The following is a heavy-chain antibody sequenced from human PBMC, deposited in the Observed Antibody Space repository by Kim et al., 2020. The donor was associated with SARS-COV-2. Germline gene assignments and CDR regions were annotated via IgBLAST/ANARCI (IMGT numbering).Heavy chain of an antibody. V-gene: IGHV3-48*02. Sequence: GGSLRLSCAASGFTFSSYSMNWVRQAPGKGLEWVSYISSSSSTIYYADFVKGRFTISRDNAKNSLYLLMNSLTYGDTAVYFCAEDGLPFGTDCYYYDMD. D-gene: IGHD2-8*02. J-gene: IGHJ6*01. CDR1: GFTFSSYS. CDR2: ISSSSSTI. CDR3: AEDGLPFGTDCYYYDMD.